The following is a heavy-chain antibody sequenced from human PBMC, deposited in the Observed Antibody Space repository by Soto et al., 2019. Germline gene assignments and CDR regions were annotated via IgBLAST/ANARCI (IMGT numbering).Heavy chain of an antibody. CDR2: INPNSGGT. CDR3: ARDAGNHYYGMDV. Sequence: ASLKGYGKTSGSTIPGYYMRWVRQAPGQGLEWMGWINPNSGGTNYAQKFQGRVTMTRDTSISTAYMELSRLRSDDTAVYYCARDAGNHYYGMDVWGQGTKVT. D-gene: IGHD4-4*01. CDR1: GSTIPGYY. J-gene: IGHJ6*02. V-gene: IGHV1-2*02.